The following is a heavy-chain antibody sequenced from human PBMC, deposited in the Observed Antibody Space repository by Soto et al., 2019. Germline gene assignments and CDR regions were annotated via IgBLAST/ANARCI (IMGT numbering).Heavy chain of an antibody. D-gene: IGHD6-19*01. V-gene: IGHV4-39*07. Sequence: SETLSLTCTVSGGSISSSSYYWGWIRQPPGKGLEWIGNIYYSGSTYYNPSLKSRVTISVDTSKNQFSLKLSSVTAADTAVYYCARGRYSSGWYDYWGQGTLVTVSS. CDR2: IYYSGST. J-gene: IGHJ4*02. CDR3: ARGRYSSGWYDY. CDR1: GGSISSSSYY.